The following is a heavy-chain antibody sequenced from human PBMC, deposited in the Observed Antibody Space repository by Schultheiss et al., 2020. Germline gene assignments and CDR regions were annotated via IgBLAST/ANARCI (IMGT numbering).Heavy chain of an antibody. J-gene: IGHJ4*02. D-gene: IGHD1-14*01. CDR2: INPNSGGT. CDR3: ARVEPDEGLDY. Sequence: ASVKVSCKASGYTFTGYYMHWVRQAPGQGPEWMGRINPNSGGTNYAQKFQGRVTMTRDTSISTAYMELSRLRSDDTAVYYCARVEPDEGLDYWGQGTLVTVSS. V-gene: IGHV1-2*06. CDR1: GYTFTGYY.